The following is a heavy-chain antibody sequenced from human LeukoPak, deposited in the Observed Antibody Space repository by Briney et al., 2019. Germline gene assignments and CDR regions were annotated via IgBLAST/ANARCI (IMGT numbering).Heavy chain of an antibody. CDR2: IIPILGIA. V-gene: IGHV1-69*04. Sequence: GASVKVSCKASGGTFSSYTISWVRQAPGQGLEWMGRIIPILGIANYAQKFQGRVTITADKSTSTAYMELRSLRSDDTAVYYCAREPEPNYDSSGYDSGAFDIWGQGTMVTVSS. CDR1: GGTFSSYT. D-gene: IGHD3-22*01. J-gene: IGHJ3*02. CDR3: AREPEPNYDSSGYDSGAFDI.